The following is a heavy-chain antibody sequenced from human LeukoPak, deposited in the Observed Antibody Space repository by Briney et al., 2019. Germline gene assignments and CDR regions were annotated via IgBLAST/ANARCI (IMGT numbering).Heavy chain of an antibody. Sequence: TGGSLRLSCAASGFTFDDYAMHWVRQAPGKGLEWVSLISGDGGSTYYADSVKGRFTISRDNSKNSLYLQMNSLRTEDTALYYCAKGEFEAAPSRAPYYYYGMDVWGQGTTVTVSS. CDR2: ISGDGGST. J-gene: IGHJ6*02. CDR3: AKGEFEAAPSRAPYYYYGMDV. D-gene: IGHD6-6*01. V-gene: IGHV3-43*02. CDR1: GFTFDDYA.